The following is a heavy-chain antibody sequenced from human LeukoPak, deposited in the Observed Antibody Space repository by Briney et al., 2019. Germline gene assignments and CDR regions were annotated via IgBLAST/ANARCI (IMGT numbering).Heavy chain of an antibody. J-gene: IGHJ6*02. CDR3: ARDILGKYGGNSSYYFGMDV. V-gene: IGHV3-48*02. Sequence: QPGGSLRLSCVASGFTFSRYAMNWVRQAPGKGLEWVAHISSSSSTKYYADSVKGRFTISRDNAKNSLYLQMNSLRDEDTAVYYCARDILGKYGGNSSYYFGMDVGGQGTTVTVSS. CDR2: ISSSSSTK. CDR1: GFTFSRYA. D-gene: IGHD4-23*01.